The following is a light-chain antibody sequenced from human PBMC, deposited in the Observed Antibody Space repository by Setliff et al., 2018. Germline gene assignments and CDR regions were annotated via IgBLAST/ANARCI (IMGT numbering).Light chain of an antibody. CDR2: DNA. CDR1: SFNIGAGYD. J-gene: IGLJ2*01. CDR3: QSYGSDLHSVQ. V-gene: IGLV1-40*01. Sequence: QSVLTQPPSVSGAPGQRVTISCTGSSFNIGAGYDVHWYQQVPGTASKLLMYDNAYRPSGVPDRFSGFRSATSASLVITGLQAEDEADYYCQSYGSDLHSVQFGGGTKVTVL.